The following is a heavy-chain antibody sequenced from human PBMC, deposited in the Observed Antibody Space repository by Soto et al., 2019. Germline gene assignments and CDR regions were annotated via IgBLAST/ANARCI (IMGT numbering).Heavy chain of an antibody. V-gene: IGHV1-69*13. CDR1: GGTFSSYT. Sequence: SVKVSCKASGGTFSSYTIGWVRQAPGQGLEWMGGIIPIFGTANYAQKFQGRVTITADESTSTAYMELSSLRSEDTAVYYCARSKVTMVRGVITVPDFDDWGQGTLVTVSS. CDR2: IIPIFGTA. CDR3: ARSKVTMVRGVITVPDFDD. D-gene: IGHD3-10*01. J-gene: IGHJ4*02.